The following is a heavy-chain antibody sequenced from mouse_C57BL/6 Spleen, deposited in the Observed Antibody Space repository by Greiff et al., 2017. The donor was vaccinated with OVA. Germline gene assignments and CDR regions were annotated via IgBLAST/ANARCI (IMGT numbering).Heavy chain of an antibody. V-gene: IGHV2-5*01. J-gene: IGHJ4*01. Sequence: QVQLQQSGPGLVQPSQSLSITCTVSGFSLTSYGVHWVRQSPGKGLEWLGVIWRGGSTDYTAAFMSRLSITKDNSKSQVFFKMNSLQADDTAIYYGAKNELGRDAMDYWGQGTSVTVSS. CDR1: GFSLTSYG. D-gene: IGHD4-1*01. CDR2: IWRGGST. CDR3: AKNELGRDAMDY.